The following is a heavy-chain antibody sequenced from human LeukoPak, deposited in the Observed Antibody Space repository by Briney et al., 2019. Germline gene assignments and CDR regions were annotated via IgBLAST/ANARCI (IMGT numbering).Heavy chain of an antibody. V-gene: IGHV3-53*01. D-gene: IGHD3-22*01. CDR1: GLSVSSNF. Sequence: GGSLRLSCAATGLSVSSNFMSWVRQAPGKGLEWVSVIYGGGSTYYADSVKGRFTISRDTPKNTLYLQMNSLRAEDTAVYYCARIPIVVITSGGYWGQGTLVTVSS. CDR3: ARIPIVVITSGGY. J-gene: IGHJ4*02. CDR2: IYGGGST.